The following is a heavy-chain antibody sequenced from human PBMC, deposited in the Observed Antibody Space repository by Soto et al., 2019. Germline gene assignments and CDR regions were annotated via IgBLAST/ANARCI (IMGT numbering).Heavy chain of an antibody. CDR2: MNPNSGNT. Sequence: ASVKVSCKASGYTFTSYDINWVRQATGQGLEWMGWMNPNSGNTGYAQKFQGRVTMTRNTSISTAYMELSSLRSEDTAVYYCARGVYYDILTGYSTAHDAFDIWGQGTMVTVSS. V-gene: IGHV1-8*01. J-gene: IGHJ3*02. CDR3: ARGVYYDILTGYSTAHDAFDI. CDR1: GYTFTSYD. D-gene: IGHD3-9*01.